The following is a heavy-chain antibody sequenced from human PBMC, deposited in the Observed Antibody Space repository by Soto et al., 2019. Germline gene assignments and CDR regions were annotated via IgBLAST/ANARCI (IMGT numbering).Heavy chain of an antibody. V-gene: IGHV1-69*01. CDR1: GGTFNTYA. CDR3: TRSIGSGGVIGGFDY. Sequence: QVQLVQSETEVKKPGSAVKVSCKASGGTFNTYAMNWVRQAPGQGLEWMGGIIPMFDTPRYVQKFQGRVTITVDESTTTAYMELSSLRSDDTAVYYCTRSIGSGGVIGGFDYWGQGTLATVSS. D-gene: IGHD3-16*02. CDR2: IIPMFDTP. J-gene: IGHJ4*02.